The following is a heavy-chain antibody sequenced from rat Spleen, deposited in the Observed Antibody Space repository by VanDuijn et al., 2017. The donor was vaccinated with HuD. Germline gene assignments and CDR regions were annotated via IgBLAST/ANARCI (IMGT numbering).Heavy chain of an antibody. D-gene: IGHD1-4*01. CDR3: ASRYPDYFDY. CDR1: GFTFSNYF. Sequence: EVQLVASGGGLVQPGRSMKLSCEASGFTFSNYFMAWVRQAPTKGLEWVASISTGGGNTYYRDSVKGRFTISRDNAKSTLYLQMDSLRSEDTATYYCASRYPDYFDYWGQGVMVTVSS. V-gene: IGHV5-25*01. J-gene: IGHJ2*01. CDR2: ISTGGGNT.